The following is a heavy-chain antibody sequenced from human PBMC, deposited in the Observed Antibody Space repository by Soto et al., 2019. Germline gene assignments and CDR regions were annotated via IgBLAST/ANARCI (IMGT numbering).Heavy chain of an antibody. J-gene: IGHJ4*02. Sequence: ASVKVSCKASGGTFSSYTISWVRQAPGQGLEWMGRIIPILGIANYAQKFQGRVTITADKSTSTAYMELSSLRSEDTAVYYCARSSPVDSGYDYDPPVDYWGQGTLVTVSS. CDR1: GGTFSSYT. D-gene: IGHD5-12*01. CDR2: IIPILGIA. V-gene: IGHV1-69*02. CDR3: ARSSPVDSGYDYDPPVDY.